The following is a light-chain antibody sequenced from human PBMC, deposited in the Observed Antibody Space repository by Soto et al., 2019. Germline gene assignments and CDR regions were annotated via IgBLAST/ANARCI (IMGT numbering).Light chain of an antibody. CDR2: GAS. CDR1: QSIGTY. V-gene: IGKV1-39*01. CDR3: QQSYSTPT. J-gene: IGKJ1*01. Sequence: DIPGTQSPSSLSASVGDRVTITCRASQSIGTYLNWYHQKPGKAPQLLIYGASTLQSGVPSRFSASGSGTHFTLTINSLQPEDFGTYSCQQSYSTPTFGQGTKVEIK.